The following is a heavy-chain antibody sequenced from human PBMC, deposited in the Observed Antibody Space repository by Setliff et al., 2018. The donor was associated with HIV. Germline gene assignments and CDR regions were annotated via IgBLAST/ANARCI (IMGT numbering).Heavy chain of an antibody. J-gene: IGHJ5*02. D-gene: IGHD2-21*02. V-gene: IGHV1-3*01. Sequence: ASVKVSCKASGYSFPNYAIHWVRLAPGQRLEWMGWIKPASGDTQYSQKFQGRVTITRDTSASKVYMEVSRLKSEDTAVYFCGRNGCSGDSYFCDLNPWGQGTLVTVSS. CDR1: GYSFPNYA. CDR3: GRNGCSGDSYFCDLNP. CDR2: IKPASGDT.